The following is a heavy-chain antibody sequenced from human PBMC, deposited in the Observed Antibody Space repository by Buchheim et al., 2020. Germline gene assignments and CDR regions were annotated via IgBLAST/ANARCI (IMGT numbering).Heavy chain of an antibody. J-gene: IGHJ6*02. CDR1: GYTFTGYY. CDR3: ARDLYLYDFWSGYYYYYYYGMDV. D-gene: IGHD3-3*01. V-gene: IGHV1-2*02. CDR2: INPNSGGT. Sequence: QVQLVQSGAEVKKPGASVKVSYKASGYTFTGYYMHWVRQAPGQGLEWMGWINPNSGGTNYAQKFQGRVTMTRDTSISTAYMELSRLRSDDTAVYYCARDLYLYDFWSGYYYYYYYGMDVWGQGTT.